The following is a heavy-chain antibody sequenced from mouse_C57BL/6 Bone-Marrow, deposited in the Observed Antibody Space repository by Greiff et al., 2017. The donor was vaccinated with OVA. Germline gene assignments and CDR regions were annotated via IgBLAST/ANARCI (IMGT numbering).Heavy chain of an antibody. CDR2: ISDGGSYT. CDR3: ARALSNYRYFDV. J-gene: IGHJ1*03. Sequence: VQLVESGGGLVKPGGSLQLSCAASGFTFSSYAMSWVRQTPEKRLEWVATISDGGSYTYYPDNVKGRFTISRDNAKNNLYLQMSHLKSEDTAMYYCARALSNYRYFDVWGTGTTVTVSS. D-gene: IGHD2-5*01. V-gene: IGHV5-4*01. CDR1: GFTFSSYA.